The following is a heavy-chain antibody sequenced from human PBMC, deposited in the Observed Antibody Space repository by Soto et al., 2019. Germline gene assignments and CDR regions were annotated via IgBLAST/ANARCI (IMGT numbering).Heavy chain of an antibody. Sequence: QVQLVQSGAEVKKPGSSVKVSCKASGGTFSSYAISWVRQAPGQGLEWMGGIIPIFGTANYAQKFQGRVTSTADESTSTAYMELSSLRSEDTAVYYCARLNCSSTSCYYVDYYYGMDVWGQGTTVTVSS. J-gene: IGHJ6*02. CDR2: IIPIFGTA. CDR1: GGTFSSYA. D-gene: IGHD2-2*01. V-gene: IGHV1-69*01. CDR3: ARLNCSSTSCYYVDYYYGMDV.